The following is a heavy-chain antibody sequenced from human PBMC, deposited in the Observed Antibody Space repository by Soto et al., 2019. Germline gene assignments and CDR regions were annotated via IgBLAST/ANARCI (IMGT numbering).Heavy chain of an antibody. D-gene: IGHD3-22*01. Sequence: SETLSLTCAVYGGSFSGYYWSWIRQPPGKGLEWVGEINHSGSTNYNPSLKSRVTISVDTSKNQFSLKLSSVTAADTAVYYCARSRTYTYYYDSSGYRANWFDPWGQGTLVTVSS. J-gene: IGHJ5*02. CDR2: INHSGST. V-gene: IGHV4-34*01. CDR3: ARSRTYTYYYDSSGYRANWFDP. CDR1: GGSFSGYY.